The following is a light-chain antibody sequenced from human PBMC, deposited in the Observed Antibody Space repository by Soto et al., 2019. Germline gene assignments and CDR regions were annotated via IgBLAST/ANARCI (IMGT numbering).Light chain of an antibody. CDR3: SSYTSSSNQV. Sequence: QSALTQPASVSGSPGQSITISCTGTSSDVGGYNYVSWYQQHPGKAPKLMIYDVNNRPSGVSNRFSGSKSGNTASLTISGLQTEDEADYYCSSYTSSSNQVFGGGTKLTVL. V-gene: IGLV2-14*01. J-gene: IGLJ2*01. CDR2: DVN. CDR1: SSDVGGYNY.